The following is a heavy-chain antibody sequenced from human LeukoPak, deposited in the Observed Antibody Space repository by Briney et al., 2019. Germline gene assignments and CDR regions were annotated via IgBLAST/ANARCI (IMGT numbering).Heavy chain of an antibody. CDR3: AKDEAYSSSWYFGYYYYGMDV. D-gene: IGHD6-13*01. Sequence: PGGSLRLSCAASGFTFSSYWMHWVRQAPGKGLVWVSRINSDGSSTSYADSVKGRFTISRDDAKDTLYLQMNSLRAEDTAVYYCAKDEAYSSSWYFGYYYYGMDVWGQGTTVTVSS. CDR2: INSDGSST. J-gene: IGHJ6*02. V-gene: IGHV3-74*01. CDR1: GFTFSSYW.